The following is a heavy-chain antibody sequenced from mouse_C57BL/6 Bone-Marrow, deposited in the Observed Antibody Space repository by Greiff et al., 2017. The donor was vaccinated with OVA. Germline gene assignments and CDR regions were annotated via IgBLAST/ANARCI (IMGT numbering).Heavy chain of an antibody. J-gene: IGHJ3*01. V-gene: IGHV1-78*01. CDR3: ARPPDYYGSSYGAY. Sequence: QVQLQQSDAELVKPGASVKISCKVSGYTFTDHTIHWMKQRPEQGLAWIGYIYPRDGSTKYNEKFKGKATLTADKSSSPAYMQLNSLTSEDSAVYFCARPPDYYGSSYGAYWGQGTLVTVSA. CDR1: GYTFTDHT. CDR2: IYPRDGST. D-gene: IGHD1-1*01.